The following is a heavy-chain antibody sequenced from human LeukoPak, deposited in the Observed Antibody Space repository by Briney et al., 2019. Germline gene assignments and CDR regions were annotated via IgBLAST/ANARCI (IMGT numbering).Heavy chain of an antibody. V-gene: IGHV3-21*01. CDR3: ARESSGYFY. J-gene: IGHJ4*02. Sequence: PGGSLRLSCAASGFTFSTYSMNWVRQAPGKRLEWVSSISSGSSFIYYADSVKGRFTISRDNAKNSLFLQMNSLRAEGTAVYYCARESSGYFYWGQGTLVTVSS. D-gene: IGHD3-22*01. CDR1: GFTFSTYS. CDR2: ISSGSSFI.